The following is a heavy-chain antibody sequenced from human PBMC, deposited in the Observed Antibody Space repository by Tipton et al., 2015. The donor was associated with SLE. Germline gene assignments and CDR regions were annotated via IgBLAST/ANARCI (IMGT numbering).Heavy chain of an antibody. J-gene: IGHJ4*02. CDR3: ARGGVVTLTQFDY. D-gene: IGHD3-10*01. Sequence: TLSLTCTVSGGSVNSGGYFWSWIRQPPGKGLEWIAYIYYTGSTYYNPSLKSRVTMSVDTSKNQFSLNLSSVTAADTAVYYCARGGVVTLTQFDYWGQGTQVTVSS. V-gene: IGHV4-31*03. CDR1: GGSVNSGGYF. CDR2: IYYTGST.